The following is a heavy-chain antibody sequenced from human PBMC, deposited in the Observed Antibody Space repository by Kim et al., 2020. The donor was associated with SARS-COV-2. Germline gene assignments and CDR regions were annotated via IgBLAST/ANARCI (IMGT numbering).Heavy chain of an antibody. CDR3: ARLDGGFDI. V-gene: IGHV3-74*03. J-gene: IGHJ5*02. Sequence: STTEHAASVKGRIPLSRDNAENTLSLQMTSQSAEDTAVYYCARLDGGFDIWGQGSLVTVSS. D-gene: IGHD4-17*01. CDR2: STT.